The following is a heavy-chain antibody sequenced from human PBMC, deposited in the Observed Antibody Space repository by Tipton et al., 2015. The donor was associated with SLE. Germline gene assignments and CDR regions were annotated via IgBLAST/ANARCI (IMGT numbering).Heavy chain of an antibody. V-gene: IGHV4-39*01. CDR3: ARNQAGPYSSSPLDY. CDR1: GGSISSSSYY. Sequence: TLSLTCTVSGGSISSSSYYWGWIRQPPGKGLEWIGSIYYSGSTYYNPSLKSRVTISVDTSKNQFSLKLSSVTAADTAVYYCARNQAGPYSSSPLDYWGQGTLVTVSS. D-gene: IGHD6-6*01. CDR2: IYYSGST. J-gene: IGHJ4*02.